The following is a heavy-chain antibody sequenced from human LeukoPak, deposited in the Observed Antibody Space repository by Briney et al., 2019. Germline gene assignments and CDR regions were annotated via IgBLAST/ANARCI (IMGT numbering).Heavy chain of an antibody. CDR2: IIPIFGAA. CDR3: ARPHVDTAMLEAFDI. D-gene: IGHD5-18*01. CDR1: GGTFSSYA. Sequence: SVNVACKASGGTFSSYAISWVRQAPGPGLEWMGGIIPIFGAANYAQKFQGRVTITADESTSTAYMELSSLRSEDTAVYYCARPHVDTAMLEAFDIWGQGTMVTVSS. J-gene: IGHJ3*02. V-gene: IGHV1-69*13.